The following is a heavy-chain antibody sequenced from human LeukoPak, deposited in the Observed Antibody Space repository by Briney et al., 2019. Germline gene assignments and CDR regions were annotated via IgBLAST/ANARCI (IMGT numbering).Heavy chain of an antibody. V-gene: IGHV3-53*01. Sequence: GGSLRLSCAASGFTVSSDYMSWVRQAPGKGLEWVSVIYSGGSTYYADSVKGRFTISRDNSKNTLYLQMNSLRAEDTAVYYCARRGYCSSTSCYNPYWYFDLWGRGTLVTVSS. CDR2: IYSGGST. CDR1: GFTVSSDY. D-gene: IGHD2-2*02. CDR3: ARRGYCSSTSCYNPYWYFDL. J-gene: IGHJ2*01.